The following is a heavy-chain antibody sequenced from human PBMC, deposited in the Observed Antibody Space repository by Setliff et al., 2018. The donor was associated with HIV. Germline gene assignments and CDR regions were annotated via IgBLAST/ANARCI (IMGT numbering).Heavy chain of an antibody. D-gene: IGHD2-21*02. CDR1: GGSMNNYY. Sequence: PSETLSLTCTVSGGSMNNYYWSWIRQPPGKGLEWIGYIYTSGSTKYNPSLKSRVTISLDTSENQFSLKLSSVTAADTAVYYCARHGNGPYGPFGDLLYFDYWGQGTLVTVSS. CDR2: IYTSGST. J-gene: IGHJ4*02. CDR3: ARHGNGPYGPFGDLLYFDY. V-gene: IGHV4-4*09.